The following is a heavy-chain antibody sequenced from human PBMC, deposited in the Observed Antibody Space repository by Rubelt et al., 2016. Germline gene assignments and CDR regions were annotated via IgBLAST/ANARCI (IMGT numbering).Heavy chain of an antibody. J-gene: IGHJ1*01. CDR2: IYYSGST. CDR3: ARAEQQLVDALPAEYFQH. D-gene: IGHD6-13*01. Sequence: QLQLQESGPGLVKPSETLSLTCTVSGGSISSSNSYWGWIRQPPGKGLEWIGSIYYSGSTYYNPSLVSRVTISVETAKNQFSLKLSSVTAADTAVYYCARAEQQLVDALPAEYFQHWGQGTLVTVSS. CDR1: GGSISSSNSY. V-gene: IGHV4-39*07.